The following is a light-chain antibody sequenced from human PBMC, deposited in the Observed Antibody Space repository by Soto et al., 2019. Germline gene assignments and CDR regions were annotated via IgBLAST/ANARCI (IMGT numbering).Light chain of an antibody. J-gene: IGLJ1*01. CDR3: FSYAGSTGV. CDR2: DVT. CDR1: SSDVGGNNY. Sequence: QSALTQPRSVSESPGQSITISCTGTSSDVGGNNYVSWYQQHPDKAPKLMIYDVTERPSGVPDRFSGSKSGNTASLTISGLQAEDEADYFCFSYAGSTGVFGPGTKLTVL. V-gene: IGLV2-11*01.